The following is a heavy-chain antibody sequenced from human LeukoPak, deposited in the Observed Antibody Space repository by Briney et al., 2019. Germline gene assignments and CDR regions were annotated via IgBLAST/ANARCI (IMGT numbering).Heavy chain of an antibody. J-gene: IGHJ5*02. Sequence: SETLSLTCAVSGGSISSGGYSWSWIRQPPGKGLEWIGYIYHSGSIYYNPSLKSRVTISVDRSKNQFSLKLSSVTAADTAVYYCARGGYSYGFNWFDPWGQGTLVTVSS. CDR1: GGSISSGGYS. CDR3: ARGGYSYGFNWFDP. V-gene: IGHV4-30-2*01. CDR2: IYHSGSI. D-gene: IGHD5-18*01.